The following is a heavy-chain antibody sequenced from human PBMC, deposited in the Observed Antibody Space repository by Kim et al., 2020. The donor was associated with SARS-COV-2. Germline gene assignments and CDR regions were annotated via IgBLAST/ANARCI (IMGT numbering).Heavy chain of an antibody. J-gene: IGHJ5*02. CDR3: ASTEGTPITRWDHRAYNWFDP. CDR2: IIPILGIA. Sequence: SVKVSCKASGGTFSSYAISWVRQAPGQGLEWMGRIIPILGIANYAQKFQGRVTITADKSTSTAYMELSSLRSEDTAVYYCASTEGTPITRWDHRAYNWFDPWGQGTLVTVSS. D-gene: IGHD1-1*01. CDR1: GGTFSSYA. V-gene: IGHV1-69*04.